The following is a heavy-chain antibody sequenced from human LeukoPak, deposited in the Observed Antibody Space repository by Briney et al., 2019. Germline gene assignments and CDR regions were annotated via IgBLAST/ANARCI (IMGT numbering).Heavy chain of an antibody. V-gene: IGHV3-21*01. Sequence: GGSLRLSCAASGFTFSSLSMNWVRQAPGKGLEWVSSISSSSSYIYYADSVKGRFTISRDNAKNSLYLQMNSLRAEDTAVYYCARDKTAGLRDYWGQGTLVTVSS. CDR2: ISSSSSYI. D-gene: IGHD6-13*01. J-gene: IGHJ4*02. CDR3: ARDKTAGLRDY. CDR1: GFTFSSLS.